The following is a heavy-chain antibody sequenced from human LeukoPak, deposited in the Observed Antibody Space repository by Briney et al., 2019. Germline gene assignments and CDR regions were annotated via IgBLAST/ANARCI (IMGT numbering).Heavy chain of an antibody. V-gene: IGHV1-69*01. Sequence: SVKVSCKGSGGTFSYYAISWVRQAPGQGLEWMGGIIPIFGTANYAQKFQGRVTITADESTSTAYMELSSLRSEDTAVYYCASSGGGVGEVSAAIGLYYYFYYMDVWGKGTTVTVSS. J-gene: IGHJ6*03. D-gene: IGHD2-2*01. CDR2: IIPIFGTA. CDR3: ASSGGGVGEVSAAIGLYYYFYYMDV. CDR1: GGTFSYYA.